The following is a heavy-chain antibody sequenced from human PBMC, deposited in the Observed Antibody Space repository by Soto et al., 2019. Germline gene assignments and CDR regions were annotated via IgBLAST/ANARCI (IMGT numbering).Heavy chain of an antibody. CDR3: ARVSRAAAAGRAERYYYYYYMDV. V-gene: IGHV3-23*01. J-gene: IGHJ6*03. CDR1: GFTFSSYA. D-gene: IGHD6-13*01. Sequence: GGSLRLSCAASGFTFSSYAMSWVRQAPGKGLEWVSAISGSGGSTYYADSVKGRFTISRDNSKNTLYLQMNSLRAEDTAVYYCARVSRAAAAGRAERYYYYYYMDVWGKGTTVTVSS. CDR2: ISGSGGST.